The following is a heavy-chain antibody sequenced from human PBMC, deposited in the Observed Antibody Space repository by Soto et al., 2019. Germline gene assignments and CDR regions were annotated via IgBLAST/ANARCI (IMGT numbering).Heavy chain of an antibody. V-gene: IGHV3-21*01. D-gene: IGHD6-19*01. Sequence: EVQLVESGGGLVKSGGSLRLSCAASGFTFSSYNMHWVRQAPGKGLEWVSSISSSSSFKSYAVSVRGRFTISRDNAKNSLYLQMNSLRAEDTAVYYCARGISVTFDYWGQGTLVTVSS. CDR3: ARGISVTFDY. J-gene: IGHJ4*02. CDR2: ISSSSSFK. CDR1: GFTFSSYN.